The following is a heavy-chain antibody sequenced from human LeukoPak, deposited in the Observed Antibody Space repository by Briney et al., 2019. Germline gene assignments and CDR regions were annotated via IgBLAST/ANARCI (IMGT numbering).Heavy chain of an antibody. J-gene: IGHJ4*02. CDR2: IDPSDSYT. V-gene: IGHV5-10-1*01. CDR3: ARLSGPRGADY. Sequence: KPGESLLISCKGSGYLFTSYWISWVRPVPGKGGEGMGKIDPSDSYTNYSPSFQGHVTISADKSISTAYLQWSSLKASDTAMYYCARLSGPRGADYWGQGTLVTVSS. D-gene: IGHD6-25*01. CDR1: GYLFTSYW.